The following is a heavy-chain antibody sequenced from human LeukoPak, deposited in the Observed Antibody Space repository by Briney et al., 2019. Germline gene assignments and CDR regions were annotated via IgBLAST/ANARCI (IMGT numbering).Heavy chain of an antibody. V-gene: IGHV1-69*04. CDR1: GGTFSGYA. Sequence: ASVKVSCKASGGTFSGYAISGVRQAPGQGLEWMGRIIPILGIANYAQKFQGRVTITADKSTSTAYMELSSLRSEDTAVYYCARDRYSGSYFGDYFDYWGQGTLVTVSS. D-gene: IGHD1-26*01. CDR3: ARDRYSGSYFGDYFDY. J-gene: IGHJ4*02. CDR2: IIPILGIA.